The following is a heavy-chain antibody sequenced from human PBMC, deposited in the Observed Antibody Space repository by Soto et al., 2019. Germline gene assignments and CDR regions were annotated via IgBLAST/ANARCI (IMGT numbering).Heavy chain of an antibody. Sequence: ASVKVSCKASGYTFTSYDINWVRQATGQGLEWMGWMNPNSGNTGYAQKFQGRVTMTRNTSISTAYMELRSLRSDDTAVYYCARDTAAAGSNWFDPWGQGTLVTVSS. CDR2: MNPNSGNT. CDR1: GYTFTSYD. J-gene: IGHJ5*02. V-gene: IGHV1-8*01. D-gene: IGHD6-13*01. CDR3: ARDTAAAGSNWFDP.